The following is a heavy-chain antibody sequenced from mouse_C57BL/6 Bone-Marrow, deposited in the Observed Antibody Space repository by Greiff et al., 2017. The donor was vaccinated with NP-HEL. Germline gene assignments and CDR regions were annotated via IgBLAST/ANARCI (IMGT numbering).Heavy chain of an antibody. Sequence: QVQLQQSGAELARPGASVKLSCKASGYTFTSYGISWVKQRTGQGLEWIGEIYPRSGNTYYNEKFKGKATLTADKSSNTAYMELRSLTSEDSAVYFCAREEAYWGQGTLVTVSA. V-gene: IGHV1-81*01. CDR3: AREEAY. CDR2: IYPRSGNT. CDR1: GYTFTSYG. J-gene: IGHJ3*01.